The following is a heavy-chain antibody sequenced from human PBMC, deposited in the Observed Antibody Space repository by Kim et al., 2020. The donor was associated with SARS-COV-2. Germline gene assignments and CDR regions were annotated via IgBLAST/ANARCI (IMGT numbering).Heavy chain of an antibody. CDR3: ARSTGGY. Sequence: TTHYNPSLKSRVTISAEKSKNQFSLILSSVTAADTAVYYCARSTGGYWGQGTLVTVSS. CDR2: TT. V-gene: IGHV4-59*01. D-gene: IGHD2-2*01. J-gene: IGHJ4*02.